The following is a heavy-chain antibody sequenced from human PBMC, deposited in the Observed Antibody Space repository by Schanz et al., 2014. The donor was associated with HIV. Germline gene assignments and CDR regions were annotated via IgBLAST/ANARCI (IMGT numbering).Heavy chain of an antibody. CDR1: GFTFSNDW. J-gene: IGHJ6*02. CDR2: INALGTTT. V-gene: IGHV3-74*01. Sequence: EVQLVESGGGFVQPGGSLRLSCAASGFTFSNDWMHWVRQAPGKGLVWVSRINALGTTTAYADSVKGRFAISRDNAKRTLYLQMNSLRAEDTAVYFCAKDRSGGSWWPLGGMDVWGQGTTVTVSS. D-gene: IGHD6-13*01. CDR3: AKDRSGGSWWPLGGMDV.